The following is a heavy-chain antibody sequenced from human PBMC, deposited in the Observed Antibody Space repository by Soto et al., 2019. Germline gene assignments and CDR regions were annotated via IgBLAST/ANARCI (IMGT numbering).Heavy chain of an antibody. D-gene: IGHD2-2*01. CDR3: ASGIPSAIFVQ. Sequence: XATLSLTRAVSGDCISSSNWWSWFRQPPGKGLEWIGEIYHRGSVNYNPSLQSRVTISIDKSKNQFSLKLSSVTAADTAMYSCASGIPSAIFVQCGQGTLVTVSS. CDR1: GDCISSSNW. V-gene: IGHV4-4*01. J-gene: IGHJ4*02. CDR2: IYHRGSV.